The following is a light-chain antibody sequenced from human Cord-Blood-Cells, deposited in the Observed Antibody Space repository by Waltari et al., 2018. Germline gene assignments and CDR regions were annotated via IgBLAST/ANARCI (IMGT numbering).Light chain of an antibody. Sequence: DIHMTQSPSSLSASVGGRVSITSRSSLSISNYLNWYQQKPGKAPKLLIYAASSLQSGVPSRFSVHGSGTAFSLTTSRHQPVNFAAYDCQPRHSTPPTFDHGPKVAIK. J-gene: IGKJ1*01. V-gene: IGKV1-39*01. CDR2: AAS. CDR1: LSISNY. CDR3: QPRHSTPPT.